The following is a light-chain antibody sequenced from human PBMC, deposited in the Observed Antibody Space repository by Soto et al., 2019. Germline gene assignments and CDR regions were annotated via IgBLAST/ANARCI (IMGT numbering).Light chain of an antibody. V-gene: IGLV2-18*02. CDR1: SSDVGYYNR. Sequence: QSVLTQPPSESWSPGQSVTIYCTGTSSDVGYYNRVSWYQQPPGTAPKLMVFEVSNRPSGVPDRFSGSKSGNTASLTISGLQAEDEADYYSSSYTTSSTLVFGGGTKVTVL. J-gene: IGLJ2*01. CDR2: EVS. CDR3: SSYTTSSTLV.